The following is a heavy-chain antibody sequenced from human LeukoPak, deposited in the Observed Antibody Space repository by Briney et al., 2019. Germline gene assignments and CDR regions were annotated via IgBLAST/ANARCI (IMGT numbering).Heavy chain of an antibody. CDR2: INPSGGST. J-gene: IGHJ4*02. D-gene: IGHD1-26*01. CDR1: GYTFTSYY. CDR3: AREREILQPFDY. Sequence: ASVKVSCMASGYTFTSYYMHWVRQAPGQGLEWMGIINPSGGSTSYAQKFQGRVTMTRDMSTSTVYMELSSLRSEDTAVYYCAREREILQPFDYWGQGTLVTVSS. V-gene: IGHV1-46*01.